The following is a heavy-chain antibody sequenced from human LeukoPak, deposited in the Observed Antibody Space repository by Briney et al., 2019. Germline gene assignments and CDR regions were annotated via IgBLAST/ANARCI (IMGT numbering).Heavy chain of an antibody. CDR2: ISDSGGST. CDR3: AKSLSGGGYYFEY. Sequence: PGGSLRLSCAASGFTFSNYAMTWVRQAPGKGLEWVSGISDSGGSTYYADSVEGRFTILRDNSKNTLYLQMNSLRAEDTAVYYCAKSLSGGGYYFEYWGQGTLVTVSS. D-gene: IGHD3-10*01. V-gene: IGHV3-23*01. J-gene: IGHJ4*02. CDR1: GFTFSNYA.